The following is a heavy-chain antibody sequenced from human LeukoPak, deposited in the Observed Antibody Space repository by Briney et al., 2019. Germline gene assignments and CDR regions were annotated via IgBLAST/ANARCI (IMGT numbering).Heavy chain of an antibody. Sequence: GGSLRLSCAASGFTFSSYGMHWVRQAPGKGLEWVAVISYDGSNKYYADSVKGRFTISRDNSKNTLYLQMNSLRAEDTAVYYCAKVVIRSTAEYFDYWGQGTLVTVSS. V-gene: IGHV3-30*18. CDR3: AKVVIRSTAEYFDY. J-gene: IGHJ4*02. D-gene: IGHD2-21*01. CDR1: GFTFSSYG. CDR2: ISYDGSNK.